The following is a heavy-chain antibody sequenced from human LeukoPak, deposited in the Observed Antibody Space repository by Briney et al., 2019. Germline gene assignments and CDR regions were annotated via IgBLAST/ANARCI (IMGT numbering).Heavy chain of an antibody. CDR3: ARRRYYDRSGYLE. D-gene: IGHD3-22*01. CDR2: IYYSGRT. Sequence: PSETLSLTCSVSGDSVSRSDSYWDWIRQPPGKGLEWIGTIYYSGRTYYIPSLKSRITMSVDPSNNQFSLNRRSVTADDTAHYYCARRRYYDRSGYLEWGQGTLLSVSS. CDR1: GDSVSRSDSY. V-gene: IGHV4-39*01. J-gene: IGHJ1*01.